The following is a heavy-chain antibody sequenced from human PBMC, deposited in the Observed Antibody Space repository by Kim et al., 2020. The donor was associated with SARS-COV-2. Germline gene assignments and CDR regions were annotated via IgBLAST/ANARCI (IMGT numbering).Heavy chain of an antibody. Sequence: SETLSLTCTVSGGSLSSSSYYWGWIRQPPGKGLEWIGTAYYIGNTYYNPSLKSRVTISVDTSKNQFSLKLGTVTAADTAGEYCARPQRYSGGWYVAFYDYYMDVWGQGTTVTVSS. J-gene: IGHJ6*03. V-gene: IGHV4-39*01. CDR3: ARPQRYSGGWYVAFYDYYMDV. D-gene: IGHD6-19*01. CDR1: GGSLSSSSYY. CDR2: AYYIGNT.